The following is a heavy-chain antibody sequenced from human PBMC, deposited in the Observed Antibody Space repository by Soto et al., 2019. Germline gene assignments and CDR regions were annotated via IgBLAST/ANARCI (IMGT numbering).Heavy chain of an antibody. D-gene: IGHD3-3*01. J-gene: IGHJ6*02. V-gene: IGHV3-23*01. CDR3: AKDRSTPLNLYYDFWSGYYTPYYYYGMDV. CDR2: ISGSGGST. Sequence: PGGSLRLSCAASGFTFSSYAMSWVRQAPGKGLEWVSAISGSGGSTYYADSVKGRFTISRDNSKNTLYLQMNSLRAEDTAVYYCAKDRSTPLNLYYDFWSGYYTPYYYYGMDVWGQGTTVTVS. CDR1: GFTFSSYA.